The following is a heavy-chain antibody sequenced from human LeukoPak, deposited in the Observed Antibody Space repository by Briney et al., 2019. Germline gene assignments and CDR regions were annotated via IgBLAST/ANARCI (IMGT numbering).Heavy chain of an antibody. D-gene: IGHD4-11*01. CDR2: ISSSSSYI. CDR3: ARRTVTTDDAFDI. J-gene: IGHJ3*02. Sequence: GGSLRLSCAASGFTFGSCDMSWVRQVPGKGREWVSGISSSSSYIYYADSVKSRFTISRDNAKNSLYLQMNSLRAEDTGVYYCARRTVTTDDAFDIWGQGTMVTVSS. CDR1: GFTFGSCD. V-gene: IGHV3-21*01.